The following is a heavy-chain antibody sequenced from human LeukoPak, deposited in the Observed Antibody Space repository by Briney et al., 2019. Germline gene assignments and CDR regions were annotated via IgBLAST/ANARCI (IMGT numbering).Heavy chain of an antibody. Sequence: GGSLRLSCAASGFTFSSYAMHWVRQAPGKGLEWVAVISYDGSNKYYADSVKGRFTISRDNSKNTLYLQMNSLRAEDTAVYYCARDQRITMVRGVRYYYYGMDVWGQGTMVTVSS. CDR3: ARDQRITMVRGVRYYYYGMDV. D-gene: IGHD3-10*01. CDR2: ISYDGSNK. V-gene: IGHV3-30-3*01. CDR1: GFTFSSYA. J-gene: IGHJ6*02.